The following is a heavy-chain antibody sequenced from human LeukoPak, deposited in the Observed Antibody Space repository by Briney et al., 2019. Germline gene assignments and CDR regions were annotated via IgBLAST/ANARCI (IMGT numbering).Heavy chain of an antibody. CDR2: ITPFNGNT. V-gene: IGHV1-45*02. CDR3: ATTGYSSGWYVAFDI. CDR1: GYTFTYRY. D-gene: IGHD6-19*01. Sequence: GASVKVSCKASGYTFTYRYLHWVRQAPGQALEWMGWITPFNGNTNYAQKFQDRVTITRDRSMSTAYMELSSLRSEGTAMYYCATTGYSSGWYVAFDIWGQGTMVTVSS. J-gene: IGHJ3*02.